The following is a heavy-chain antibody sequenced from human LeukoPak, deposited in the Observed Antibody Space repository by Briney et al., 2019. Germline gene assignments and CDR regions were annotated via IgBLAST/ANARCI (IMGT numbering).Heavy chain of an antibody. CDR3: AKGYRYCSGGSCYGVNYYYYGMDV. V-gene: IGHV3-23*01. Sequence: PGGSLRLSCAASGFTFSNYAMRWVRQAPGKGLEWVAVISGSGGSTYYADSVRGRFTISRDNSKNTLYLQMNSLRAEDTAVHYCAKGYRYCSGGSCYGVNYYYYGMDVWGQGTTVTVSS. CDR2: ISGSGGST. J-gene: IGHJ6*02. CDR1: GFTFSNYA. D-gene: IGHD2-15*01.